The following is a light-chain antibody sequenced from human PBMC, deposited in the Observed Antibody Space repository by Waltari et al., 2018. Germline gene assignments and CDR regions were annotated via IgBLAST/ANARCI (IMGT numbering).Light chain of an antibody. J-gene: IGKJ1*01. CDR2: AAS. CDR1: RTANRF. V-gene: IGKV1-39*01. CDR3: QQSYISPQT. Sequence: DIQVAQSPSSLSASVGDPVTITCRTSRTANRFLNWYQHKPGKAPKLLIFAASILQTGAPSRFSGSGSGTDFTLNISSLQPEDFATYYCQQSYISPQTFGQGTRVEIK.